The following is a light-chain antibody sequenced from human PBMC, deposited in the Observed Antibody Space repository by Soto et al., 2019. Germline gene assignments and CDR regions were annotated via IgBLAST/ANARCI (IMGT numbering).Light chain of an antibody. CDR1: PSISSY. Sequence: DIQMTQSPSSLSASVGDGVTITCRASPSISSYLNWYQQKPGKAPKLLIYAASSMQSGVPSRFSGSGSGTDFTLTISSLQPEDFATYYCQQSYSTPYTFGQGTKLEIK. CDR2: AAS. CDR3: QQSYSTPYT. V-gene: IGKV1-39*01. J-gene: IGKJ2*01.